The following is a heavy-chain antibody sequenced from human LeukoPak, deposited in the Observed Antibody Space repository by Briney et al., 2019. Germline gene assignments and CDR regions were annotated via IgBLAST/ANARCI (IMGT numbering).Heavy chain of an antibody. V-gene: IGHV4-59*01. D-gene: IGHD1-1*01. CDR1: GGSISSYY. CDR3: ASSWNDFFGWFDP. Sequence: SETLSLTCTVSGGSISSYYWSWIRQPPGKGLEWIGYIYYSGSTNYNPSFKSRVTISVDTSKNQFSLKLSSVTAADTAVYYCASSWNDFFGWFDPWGQGTLVTVSS. CDR2: IYYSGST. J-gene: IGHJ5*02.